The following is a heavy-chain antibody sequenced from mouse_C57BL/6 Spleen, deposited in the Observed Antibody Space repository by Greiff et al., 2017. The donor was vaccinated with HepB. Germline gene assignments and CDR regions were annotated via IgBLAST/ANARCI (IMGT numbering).Heavy chain of an antibody. J-gene: IGHJ3*01. Sequence: VQLVESGPGLVQPSQSLSITCTVSGFSLTSYGVHWVRQSPGKGLEWLGVIWRGGSTDYNAAFLSRLSITKDNSKSHVFFKRNSLQADDTAIYYCAKSYDGYWFAYWGQGTLVTVSA. D-gene: IGHD2-3*01. CDR1: GFSLTSYG. V-gene: IGHV2-5*01. CDR3: AKSYDGYWFAY. CDR2: IWRGGST.